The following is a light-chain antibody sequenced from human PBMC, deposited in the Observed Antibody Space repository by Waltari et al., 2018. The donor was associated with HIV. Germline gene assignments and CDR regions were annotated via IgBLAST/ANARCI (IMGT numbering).Light chain of an antibody. Sequence: QAGLTQPPSVSKGMRQTATLTCTGNSNNVGNQGAAWLQQHQDHPPKLLSYRDNKRPSGISERFSASRSGKTASLTITGVQPEDEADYFCATWDISRSAVVFGGGTTLTVL. V-gene: IGLV10-54*04. CDR2: RDN. CDR1: SNNVGNQG. CDR3: ATWDISRSAVV. J-gene: IGLJ2*01.